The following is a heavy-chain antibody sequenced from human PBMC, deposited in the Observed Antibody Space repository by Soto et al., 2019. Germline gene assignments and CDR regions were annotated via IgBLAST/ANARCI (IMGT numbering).Heavy chain of an antibody. D-gene: IGHD6-6*01. V-gene: IGHV3-21*01. Sequence: PGGSLRLSCAASGFTFSSYSMNWVRQAPGKGLEWVSSISSSSSYIYYADSVKGRFTISRDNAKNSLYLQMNSLRAEDTAVYYCARVHSAARNYYYYGMDVWGQGTTVTVSS. J-gene: IGHJ6*02. CDR3: ARVHSAARNYYYYGMDV. CDR2: ISSSSSYI. CDR1: GFTFSSYS.